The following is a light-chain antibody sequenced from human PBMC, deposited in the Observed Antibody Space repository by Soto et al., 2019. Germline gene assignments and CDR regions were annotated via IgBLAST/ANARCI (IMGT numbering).Light chain of an antibody. CDR2: GAS. CDR1: QSVTSNY. V-gene: IGKV3-20*01. CDR3: QHYITSLTT. Sequence: EIVLTQSPGTLSLSPGERATLSCGASQSVTSNYLAWYQQKPGQAPRLLIYGASRRATGVPDRFIGSGSGTDFTLTISRLEPEDFAVYYCQHYITSLTTFGQGTKVHIK. J-gene: IGKJ1*01.